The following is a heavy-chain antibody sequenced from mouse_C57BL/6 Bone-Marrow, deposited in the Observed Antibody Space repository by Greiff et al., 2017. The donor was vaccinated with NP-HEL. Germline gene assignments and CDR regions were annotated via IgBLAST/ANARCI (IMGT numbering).Heavy chain of an antibody. CDR3: ARGPYSNYAWFAY. CDR2: ILPGSGST. Sequence: QVQLKESGAELMKPGASVKLSCKATGYTFTGYWIEWVKQRPGHGLEWIGEILPGSGSTNYNEKFKGKATFTADKSSNTAYMQLSSLTTEDSAIYYCARGPYSNYAWFAYWGQGTLVTVSA. D-gene: IGHD2-5*01. V-gene: IGHV1-9*01. CDR1: GYTFTGYW. J-gene: IGHJ3*01.